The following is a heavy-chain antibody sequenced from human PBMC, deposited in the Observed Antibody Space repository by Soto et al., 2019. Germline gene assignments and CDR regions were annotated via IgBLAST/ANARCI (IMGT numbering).Heavy chain of an antibody. D-gene: IGHD1-26*01. Sequence: EVQLLESGGGLVQPGGSLRLSCAASGFTFSSYAMTWVRQTPGKGLEWVSGISGSGGGTYYADSVKGRFTISRDSSKSTLYLQMNGLRAGDTAVYYCAKVSLGATTITDYYYYGMDVWGQGTTVTVSS. CDR2: ISGSGGGT. V-gene: IGHV3-23*01. J-gene: IGHJ6*02. CDR3: AKVSLGATTITDYYYYGMDV. CDR1: GFTFSSYA.